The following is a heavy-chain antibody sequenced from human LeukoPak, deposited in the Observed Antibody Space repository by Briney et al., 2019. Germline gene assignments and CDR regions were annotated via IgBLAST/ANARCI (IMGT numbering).Heavy chain of an antibody. Sequence: GGSLRLSCAASGFTFSIYSMNWVRQAPGKGLEWVSSISSSSSYIYYADSVKGRFTISRDNAKNSLYLQMNSLRAEDTAVYYCARERRHCSGLDYWGQGTLVTVSS. CDR2: ISSSSSYI. CDR3: ARERRHCSGLDY. V-gene: IGHV3-21*01. J-gene: IGHJ4*02. CDR1: GFTFSIYS. D-gene: IGHD2-15*01.